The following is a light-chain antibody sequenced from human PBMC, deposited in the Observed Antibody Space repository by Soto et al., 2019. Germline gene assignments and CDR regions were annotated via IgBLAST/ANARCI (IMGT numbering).Light chain of an antibody. V-gene: IGLV2-14*01. Sequence: QSALTQPASVSGSPGHSITISCTGTSSDVGGYNYVSWYQQHPGKAPKLMIYDVSNRPSGVSNRFSGSKSGNTASLTISGLQAEDEADYYCRSYTSSSTLVFGTGTKLTVL. CDR2: DVS. CDR1: SSDVGGYNY. CDR3: RSYTSSSTLV. J-gene: IGLJ1*01.